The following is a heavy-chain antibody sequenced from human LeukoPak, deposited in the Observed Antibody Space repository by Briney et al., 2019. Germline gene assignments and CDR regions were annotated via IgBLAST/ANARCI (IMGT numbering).Heavy chain of an antibody. D-gene: IGHD3-22*01. J-gene: IGHJ4*02. CDR1: GGSISSSSYY. CDR3: ARGADYDSSGSFSY. Sequence: SETLSLTCTVSGGSISSSSYYWGWIRQPPGKGLEWIGEINHSGSTNYNPSLKSRVTISVDTSKNQFSLKLSSVTAADTAVYYCARGADYDSSGSFSYWGQGTLVTVSS. V-gene: IGHV4-39*07. CDR2: INHSGST.